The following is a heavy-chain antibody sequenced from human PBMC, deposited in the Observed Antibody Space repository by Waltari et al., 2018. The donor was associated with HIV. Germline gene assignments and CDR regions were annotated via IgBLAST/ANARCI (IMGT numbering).Heavy chain of an antibody. CDR3: ARGSSIAAAGNPPDY. D-gene: IGHD6-13*01. CDR2: INHSGST. J-gene: IGHJ4*02. V-gene: IGHV4-34*01. CDR1: GGSFSGYS. Sequence: QVQLQQWGAGLLKPSETLSLTCAVYGGSFSGYSWSWIRQPPGKGLEWIGEINHSGSTNYNPSLKSRVTISVDTSKNQFSLKLSSVTAADTAVYYCARGSSIAAAGNPPDYWGQGTLVTVSS.